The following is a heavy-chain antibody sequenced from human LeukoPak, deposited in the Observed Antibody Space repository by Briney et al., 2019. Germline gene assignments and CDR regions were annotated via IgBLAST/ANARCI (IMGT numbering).Heavy chain of an antibody. D-gene: IGHD1-26*01. CDR1: GFTFDDYA. CDR3: AKDRRHIVGATTFDY. V-gene: IGHV3-9*01. Sequence: GRSLRLSCAASGFTFDDYAMHWVRQAPGKGLEWVSGISWNSGSIGYADSVKGRFTISRDNAKNSLYLQMNSLRAEDTALYYCAKDRRHIVGATTFDYRGQGTLVTVSS. J-gene: IGHJ4*02. CDR2: ISWNSGSI.